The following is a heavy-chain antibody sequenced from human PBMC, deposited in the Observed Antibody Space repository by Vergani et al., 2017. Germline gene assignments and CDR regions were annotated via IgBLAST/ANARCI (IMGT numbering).Heavy chain of an antibody. CDR2: IYYSGST. J-gene: IGHJ3*02. D-gene: IGHD3-10*01. V-gene: IGHV4-59*01. Sequence: QVQLQESGPGLVKPSETLSLTCTVSGGSISSYYWSWIRQPPGKGLEWIGYIYYSGSTNYNASLKSRVTMSVDTSKTQFSLKLSCVTAADTAVYYCASSQLGDAFDSWGQGTMVAVSS. CDR3: ASSQLGDAFDS. CDR1: GGSISSYY.